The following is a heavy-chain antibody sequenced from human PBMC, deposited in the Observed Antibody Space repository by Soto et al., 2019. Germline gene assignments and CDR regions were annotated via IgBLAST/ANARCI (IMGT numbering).Heavy chain of an antibody. D-gene: IGHD2-15*01. J-gene: IGHJ4*02. CDR2: INPNSGGT. V-gene: IGHV1-2*04. CDR3: ATSRDATSGGLDY. CDR1: GYTFTGYY. Sequence: ASVKVSCKASGYTFTGYYMHWVRQAPGQGLEWMGWINPNSGGTNYAQKFQGWVTMTRDTSISTAYMELSRLRSDDTAVYYCATSRDATSGGLDYWGQGTMVTVYS.